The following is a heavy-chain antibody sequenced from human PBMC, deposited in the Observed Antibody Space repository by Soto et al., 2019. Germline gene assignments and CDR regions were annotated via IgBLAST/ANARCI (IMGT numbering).Heavy chain of an antibody. D-gene: IGHD6-13*01. CDR3: ARQRIAAVALGHGFDI. CDR2: IYPGDSDS. V-gene: IGHV5-51*01. J-gene: IGHJ3*02. Sequence: GESLKISCKGSGYKFTSYWIGWVRQMPGKGLEWMAIIYPGDSDSRNSPSFQGQVTISADKSINTAYLQWSSLKASDTAMYYRARQRIAAVALGHGFDIWGQGTMVTVSS. CDR1: GYKFTSYW.